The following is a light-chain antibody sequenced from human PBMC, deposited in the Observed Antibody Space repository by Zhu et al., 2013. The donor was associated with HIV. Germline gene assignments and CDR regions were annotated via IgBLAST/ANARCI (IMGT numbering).Light chain of an antibody. J-gene: IGKJ4*01. CDR1: QSVFYSSTNKNY. Sequence: DIVMTQSPDSLAVSLGERATINCKSSQSVFYSSTNKNYLTWYQQKPGQPPKLLLYWASTRESGVPDRFTGSGSGTDFTLTISSLQADDVAIYYCQQYNSDIGVTFGGGTKVEIK. CDR3: QQYNSDIGVT. V-gene: IGKV4-1*01. CDR2: WAS.